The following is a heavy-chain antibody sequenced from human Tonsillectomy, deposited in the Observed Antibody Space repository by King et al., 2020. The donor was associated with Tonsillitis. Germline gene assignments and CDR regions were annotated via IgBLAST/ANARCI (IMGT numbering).Heavy chain of an antibody. D-gene: IGHD2-2*01. CDR2: VYHSGST. CDR1: GGSVSSSFHY. V-gene: IGHV4-39*01. J-gene: IGHJ3*02. Sequence: LQLQESGPGLVKPSETLSLTCTVSGGSVSSSFHYWGWVRQPPGKGLEWIASVYHSGSTYYNPSLESRVTISIDTSQNQFSLKLSSVTAADTAVYYCARRKSGYCSSTSCEGDAFDIWGRGTMATVSS. CDR3: ARRKSGYCSSTSCEGDAFDI.